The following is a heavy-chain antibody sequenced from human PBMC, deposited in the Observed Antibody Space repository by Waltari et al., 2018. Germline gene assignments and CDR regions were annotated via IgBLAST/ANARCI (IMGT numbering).Heavy chain of an antibody. D-gene: IGHD1-26*01. V-gene: IGHV3-30*18. Sequence: QVEEFGGGVVQPGGSLRLSCLASGYPFNNYGMPWVRQAPGKGLEWLAVISSDGSGKYYADSVKGRFTMSRDNSKNTVYLQMNSLRPEDTAVYYCAKAGGIHNYPLDPWGQGTLVTVSS. CDR2: ISSDGSGK. J-gene: IGHJ5*02. CDR1: GYPFNNYG. CDR3: AKAGGIHNYPLDP.